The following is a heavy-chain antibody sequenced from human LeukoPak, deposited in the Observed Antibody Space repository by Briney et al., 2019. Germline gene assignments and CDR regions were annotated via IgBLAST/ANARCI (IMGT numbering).Heavy chain of an antibody. CDR1: GGSISGYY. CDR3: ARVGDSSGYSVLDS. Sequence: SETLSLTCTVSGGSISGYYWSWIRRPPGKGLEWIGHIYYSGSADYNASLKSRATMFVDTSKNEFSLTLRSVTAADTAVYYCARVGDSSGYSVLDSWGQGALVTVSS. J-gene: IGHJ4*02. D-gene: IGHD3-22*01. V-gene: IGHV4-59*01. CDR2: IYYSGSA.